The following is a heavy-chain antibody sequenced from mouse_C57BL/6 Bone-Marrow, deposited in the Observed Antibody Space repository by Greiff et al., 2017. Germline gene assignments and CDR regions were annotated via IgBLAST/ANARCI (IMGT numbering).Heavy chain of an antibody. CDR3: ARGGGLLPYWYFDD. J-gene: IGHJ1*03. V-gene: IGHV5-17*01. CDR1: GFTFSDYG. Sequence: DVHLVESGGGLVKPGGSLKLSCAASGFTFSDYGMHWVRQAPEKGLEWVAYISSGSRTIYYADTVKGRFTISRDNAKNPLFLQMTSLRSEDTAMYYCARGGGLLPYWYFDDWGTGTTVTVSS. D-gene: IGHD2-3*01. CDR2: ISSGSRTI.